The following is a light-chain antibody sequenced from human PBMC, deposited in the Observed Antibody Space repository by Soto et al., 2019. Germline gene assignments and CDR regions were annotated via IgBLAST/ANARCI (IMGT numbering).Light chain of an antibody. J-gene: IGLJ3*02. Sequence: QSVLTQSPSASASLGASVKLTCTLSSGHTNNAIALHQQQPEKGPRYLMRLNSDGSHDKGDGIPDRFSGSSSGAERYLTISSLQSEDEGDYYCQTWGPGFWVFGGGTKLTVL. CDR1: SGHTNNA. V-gene: IGLV4-69*01. CDR3: QTWGPGFWV. CDR2: LNSDGSH.